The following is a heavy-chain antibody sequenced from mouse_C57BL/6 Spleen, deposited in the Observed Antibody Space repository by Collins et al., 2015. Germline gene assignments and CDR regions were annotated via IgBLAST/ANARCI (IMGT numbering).Heavy chain of an antibody. V-gene: IGHV2-6-7*01. D-gene: IGHD2-4*01. CDR1: GFSLTGYG. J-gene: IGHJ4*01. CDR2: IWGDGST. Sequence: QVQLKESGPGLVAPSQSLSITCTVSGFSLTGYGVNWVRQPPGKGLEWLGMIWGDGSTDYNSALKSRLSISKDNSKSQVFLKMNSLQTDDTARYYCARVGLRRGGYYYAMDYWGQGTSVTVSS. CDR3: ARVGLRRGGYYYAMDY.